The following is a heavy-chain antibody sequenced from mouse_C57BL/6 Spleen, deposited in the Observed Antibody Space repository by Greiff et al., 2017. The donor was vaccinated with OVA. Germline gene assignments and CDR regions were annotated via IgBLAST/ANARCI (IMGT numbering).Heavy chain of an antibody. V-gene: IGHV7-4*01. CDR3: VKALGIYAMDY. Sequence: EVQVVESGGGLVQPGASLRLSCAASGFTFPDYYMSWVRQPPGKAPEWLALIRNKANGYTTEYTASVKGRFTISRDNSQNILYLQMNTLRTEDSATYYCVKALGIYAMDYWGQGTSVTVSS. CDR2: IRNKANGYTT. D-gene: IGHD4-1*01. CDR1: GFTFPDYY. J-gene: IGHJ4*01.